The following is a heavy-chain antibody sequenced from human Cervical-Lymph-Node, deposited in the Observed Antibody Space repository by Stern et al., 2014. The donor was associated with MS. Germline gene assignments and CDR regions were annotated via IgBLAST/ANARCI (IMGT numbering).Heavy chain of an antibody. CDR2: ISPGDSDA. V-gene: IGHV5-51*03. CDR3: ARRRVAAATDAFDI. D-gene: IGHD2-15*01. CDR1: GYSFTNYW. J-gene: IGHJ3*02. Sequence: EVHLVESGAEVKKPGESLKISCKVSGYSFTNYWIGWVRQMPGKGLEWMGIISPGDSDARYSTSFQGQGPISADKSISPAYLQWSSLKTSDTAIYYCARRRVAAATDAFDIWGQGTMVTVSS.